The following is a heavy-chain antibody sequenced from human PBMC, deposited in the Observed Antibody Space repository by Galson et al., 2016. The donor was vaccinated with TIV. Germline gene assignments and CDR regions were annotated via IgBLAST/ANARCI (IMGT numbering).Heavy chain of an antibody. D-gene: IGHD6-6*01. CDR2: IRDRLFGGST. CDR3: ATSPIIYSSSSPGGYYYYMDV. CDR1: GFRFSDSA. J-gene: IGHJ6*03. Sequence: SLRLSCATSGFRFSDSAMSWVRQAPGKGLEWVGHIRDRLFGGSTKYAASVSGRFTISRDDSQSIAYLQMNSLKTEDTAVYYCATSPIIYSSSSPGGYYYYMDVWGKGTTVTVSS. V-gene: IGHV3-49*04.